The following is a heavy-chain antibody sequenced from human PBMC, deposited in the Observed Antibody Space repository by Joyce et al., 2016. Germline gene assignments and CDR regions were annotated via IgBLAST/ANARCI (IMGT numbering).Heavy chain of an antibody. V-gene: IGHV4-61*02. D-gene: IGHD1-14*01. J-gene: IGHJ6*02. CDR1: GGSINNNNYY. CDR3: AREAVYKTYYYGMDV. CDR2: IHGSGST. Sequence: QVKLQESGPGLVKPSQTLSFICTVSGGSINNNNYYWSWLRPPAGKGLEWIGRIHGSGSTTYTPSLKSRVTRSIDTPKKQISLKVTSVTAADTAVYYCAREAVYKTYYYGMDVWGQGTTVTVSS.